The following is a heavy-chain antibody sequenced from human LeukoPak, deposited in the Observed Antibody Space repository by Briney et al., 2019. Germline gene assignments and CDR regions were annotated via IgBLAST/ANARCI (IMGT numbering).Heavy chain of an antibody. V-gene: IGHV3-66*01. D-gene: IGHD2-21*01. CDR3: ARDPYGGNWFDY. Sequence: GGSLRLSCAASGFTVSSNYMSWVRQAPGKGLEWVSVIYSGGSTDYADSVKGRFTISRDNSKNTLYLQMNSLRAEATAVYYCARDPYGGNWFDYWGQGTLVTVSS. CDR1: GFTVSSNY. J-gene: IGHJ4*02. CDR2: IYSGGST.